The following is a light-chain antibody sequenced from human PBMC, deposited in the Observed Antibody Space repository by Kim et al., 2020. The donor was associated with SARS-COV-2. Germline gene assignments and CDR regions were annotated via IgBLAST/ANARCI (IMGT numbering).Light chain of an antibody. V-gene: IGLV3-21*04. CDR3: QVWDSGSDQWV. CDR2: YDT. CDR1: DIGTKS. J-gene: IGLJ3*02. Sequence: APGKAATLTCGGDDIGTKSVHWDQQKPGQAPVLVIYYDTDRPSGIPERFSASNSGNTATLTVSRVEAGDEADYYCQVWDSGSDQWVFGGGTQLTVL.